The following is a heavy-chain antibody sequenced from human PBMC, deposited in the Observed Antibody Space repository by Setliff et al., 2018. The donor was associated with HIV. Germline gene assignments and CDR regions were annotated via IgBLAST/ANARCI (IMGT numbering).Heavy chain of an antibody. CDR1: GGTFSDSA. V-gene: IGHV1-69*06. D-gene: IGHD5-12*01. CDR2: IIPVFGTA. CDR3: AKEVATTYYYRFMDV. Sequence: SVKVSCKASGGTFSDSAINWVRQAPGQGLEWMGRIIPVFGTANYAPKFPDRVTITADKSTSTAYLELSSLRSDDTAVYYCAKEVATTYYYRFMDVWGTG. J-gene: IGHJ6*03.